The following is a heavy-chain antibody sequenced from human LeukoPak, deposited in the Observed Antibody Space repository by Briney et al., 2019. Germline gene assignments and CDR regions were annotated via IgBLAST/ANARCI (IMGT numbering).Heavy chain of an antibody. CDR3: ARVDTAIVGYYYYYMDV. Sequence: GESLKISCKGSGYSFTSYWIGWVRQMPGKGLEWMGIIYPGDSDTRYSPSFQGQVTISADKSISTAYLQWSSLKASDTAMYYCARVDTAIVGYYYYYMDVWGKGTTVTVSS. V-gene: IGHV5-51*01. CDR2: IYPGDSDT. J-gene: IGHJ6*03. CDR1: GYSFTSYW. D-gene: IGHD5-18*01.